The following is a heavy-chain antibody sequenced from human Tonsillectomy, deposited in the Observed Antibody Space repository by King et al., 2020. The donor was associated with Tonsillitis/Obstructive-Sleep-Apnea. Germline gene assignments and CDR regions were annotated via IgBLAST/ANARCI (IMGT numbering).Heavy chain of an antibody. CDR2: IIHILRIE. J-gene: IGHJ6*02. CDR1: GDTFSSNA. Sequence: VQLVESGAEVKKPGSSVKVSCKASGDTFSSNAISWGRQPPGQGLEWMGGIIHILRIEAYAQKIPGRVTLTAGQSTSTAYMELSSLRSEDTAGDYCACEAYGDYRWYGMAVWGQGATVTVSS. CDR3: ACEAYGDYRWYGMAV. D-gene: IGHD4-17*01. V-gene: IGHV1-69*10.